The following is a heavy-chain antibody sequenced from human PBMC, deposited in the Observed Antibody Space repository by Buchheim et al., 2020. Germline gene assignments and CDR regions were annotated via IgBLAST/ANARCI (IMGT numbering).Heavy chain of an antibody. J-gene: IGHJ4*02. Sequence: EVQLLESGGGLVQPGGSLRLSCAASGFTFSSYAMSWVRQAPGKGLEWVSAISGSGGSTYYADSVKGRFTISRDNSKNTLYLQMNSLRAEDTAVYYCAKSGICSGGSCYFAPSKVVVVTSYYFDYWGQGTL. V-gene: IGHV3-23*01. D-gene: IGHD2-15*01. CDR3: AKSGICSGGSCYFAPSKVVVVTSYYFDY. CDR2: ISGSGGST. CDR1: GFTFSSYA.